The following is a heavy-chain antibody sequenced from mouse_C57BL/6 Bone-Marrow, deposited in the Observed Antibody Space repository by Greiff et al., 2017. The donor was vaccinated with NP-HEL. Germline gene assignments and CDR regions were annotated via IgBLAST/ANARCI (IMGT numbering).Heavy chain of an antibody. Sequence: VQLQQSGAELVKPGASVKLSCTASGFNIKDYYMHWVKQRTEQGLEWIGRIDPEDGDTKYAPKFQGKATITADTSSNTAYLQLSSLTSEDTAVYYCARGDYGSSYNDMDYWGQGTSVTVSS. V-gene: IGHV14-2*01. D-gene: IGHD1-1*01. CDR3: ARGDYGSSYNDMDY. J-gene: IGHJ4*01. CDR2: IDPEDGDT. CDR1: GFNIKDYY.